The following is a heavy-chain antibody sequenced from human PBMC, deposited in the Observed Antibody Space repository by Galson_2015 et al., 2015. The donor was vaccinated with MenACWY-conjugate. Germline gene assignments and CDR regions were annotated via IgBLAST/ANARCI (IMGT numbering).Heavy chain of an antibody. CDR2: TYYRSRWHN. J-gene: IGHJ2*01. D-gene: IGHD6-13*01. Sequence: CAISGDSVSSNSAAWTWIRQSPSRGLEWPGRTYYRSRWHNGYAVSVKSRITINPDTSRNQLSLQLSSVTPEDTAVYYCARGVTRTSGTINWYFDFWGRGTLVTVSS. CDR3: ARGVTRTSGTINWYFDF. V-gene: IGHV6-1*01. CDR1: GDSVSSNSAA.